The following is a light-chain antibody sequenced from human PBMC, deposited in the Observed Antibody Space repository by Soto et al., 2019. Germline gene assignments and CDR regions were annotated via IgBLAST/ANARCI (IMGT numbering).Light chain of an antibody. J-gene: IGKJ1*01. V-gene: IGKV1-39*01. CDR1: QSISSS. CDR2: AAS. Sequence: DIQMTQSPSSLSASVGDRVTITCRASQSISSSLNWYQQKPGKAPKLMIHAASSLRSGVPSRFSGSGSGTDFTLTISSLQPEDFATYYCQQNYIIPRTFGQGTKVEIK. CDR3: QQNYIIPRT.